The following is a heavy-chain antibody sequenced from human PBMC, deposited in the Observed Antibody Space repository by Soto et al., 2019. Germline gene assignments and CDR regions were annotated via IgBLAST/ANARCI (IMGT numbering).Heavy chain of an antibody. CDR1: GYTFNTYY. D-gene: IGHD1-1*01. CDR3: ARDTVTGRYYFEY. V-gene: IGHV1-46*02. CDR2: IHPSGGGT. Sequence: ASVKVSCKPSGYTFNTYYLHWVRQAPGQALEWMGVIHPSGGGTSYAQKFQGRVTMTRDTSTSTVYMELSSLRSEDTAVYYCARDTVTGRYYFEYWGQGTLVTVSS. J-gene: IGHJ4*02.